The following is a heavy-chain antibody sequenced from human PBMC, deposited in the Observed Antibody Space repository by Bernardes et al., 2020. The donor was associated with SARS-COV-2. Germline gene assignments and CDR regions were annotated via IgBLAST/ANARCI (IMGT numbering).Heavy chain of an antibody. Sequence: ASLRLTCTVSGCSFSSYSNYWGRIRQRKGMGLEWLMSNYDSRSNYYNPSIKSLVTISVDTYKNQFSQILSSVTAADTAEYYCARVDSSGYYDPLVYFDYWGRGTTVTVSP. J-gene: IGHJ6*04. CDR3: ARVDSSGYYDPLVYFDY. D-gene: IGHD3-22*01. V-gene: IGHV4-39*01. CDR2: NYDSRSN. CDR1: GCSFSSYSNY.